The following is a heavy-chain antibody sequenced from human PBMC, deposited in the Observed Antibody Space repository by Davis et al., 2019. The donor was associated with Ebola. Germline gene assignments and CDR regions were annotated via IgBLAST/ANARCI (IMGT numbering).Heavy chain of an antibody. V-gene: IGHV5-51*01. CDR1: GYSFTSYW. Sequence: GESLKISCKGSGYSFTSYWIGWVCQMPGKGLEWMGIIYPGDSDTRYSPSFQGQVTISADKSISTAYLQWSSLKASDTAMYYCARRSYGDYVDWYFDLWGRGTLVTVSS. CDR2: IYPGDSDT. D-gene: IGHD4-17*01. CDR3: ARRSYGDYVDWYFDL. J-gene: IGHJ2*01.